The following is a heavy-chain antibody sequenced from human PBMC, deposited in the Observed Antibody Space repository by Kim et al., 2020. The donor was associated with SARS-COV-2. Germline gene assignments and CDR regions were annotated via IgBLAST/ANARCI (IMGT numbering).Heavy chain of an antibody. CDR2: IGGIDGRT. J-gene: IGHJ4*02. CDR1: GFTFSLYA. CDR3: AKDLRGTVTTWGDF. V-gene: IGHV3-23*01. D-gene: IGHD3-16*01. Sequence: GGSLRLSCAASGFTFSLYAMSWVRQAPGQGLEWVSTIGGIDGRTFYANSVKGRFTISRDNSKNTLYLQMNSLRAEDTAIYYCAKDLRGTVTTWGDFWGQGTLVPVSS.